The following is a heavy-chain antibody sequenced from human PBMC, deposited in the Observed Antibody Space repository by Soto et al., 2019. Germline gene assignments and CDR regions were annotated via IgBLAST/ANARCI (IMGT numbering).Heavy chain of an antibody. D-gene: IGHD2-15*01. CDR1: GFTFSSYS. J-gene: IGHJ6*02. CDR3: TTGYGSYYYYGMDV. V-gene: IGHV3-48*01. Sequence: GGSLRLSCAASGFTFSSYSMNWVRQAPGKGQEWVSYISSSSSTIYYADSVKGRFTISRDDSKNTAYLQMNSLKTEDTAVYYCTTGYGSYYYYGMDVWGQGTTVTVSS. CDR2: ISSSSSTI.